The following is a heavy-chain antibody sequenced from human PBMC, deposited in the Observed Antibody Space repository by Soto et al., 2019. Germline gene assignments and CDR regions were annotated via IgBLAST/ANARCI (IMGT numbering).Heavy chain of an antibody. Sequence: QVQLVQSVAEVKKPGSSVKVSCKASGCNCSSYAISWVRQAPGQGIECMGGIIPIFGTANYAQKCQGRVTITADEATSTAYMELSSLRSEDTGVYSCARAGTVVTGLVLYGIDVWVQGTTVTVSS. CDR1: GCNCSSYA. CDR3: ARAGTVVTGLVLYGIDV. CDR2: IIPIFGTA. V-gene: IGHV1-69*01. J-gene: IGHJ6*02. D-gene: IGHD6-19*01.